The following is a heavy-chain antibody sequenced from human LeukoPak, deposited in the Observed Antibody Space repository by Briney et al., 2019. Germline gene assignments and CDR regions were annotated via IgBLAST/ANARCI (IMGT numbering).Heavy chain of an antibody. CDR2: ISSSGSTI. CDR1: GFTFSSSE. V-gene: IGHV3-48*03. J-gene: IGHJ3*02. CDR3: ARDDVWFGEFIGAFDI. Sequence: PGGSLRLSCAASGFTFSSSEMNWVRQAPGKGLEWVLYISSSGSTIYYADSVKGRFTISRDNAKNSLYLQMNSLRAEDTAVYYCARDDVWFGEFIGAFDIWGQGTMVTVSS. D-gene: IGHD3-10*01.